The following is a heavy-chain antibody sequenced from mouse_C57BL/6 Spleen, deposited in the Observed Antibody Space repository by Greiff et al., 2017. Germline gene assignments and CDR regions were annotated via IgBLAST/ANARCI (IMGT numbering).Heavy chain of an antibody. V-gene: IGHV1-31*01. Sequence: VQLQQSGPDLVKPGASVKISCKASGYSFTGYYMHWVKQSHGNILDWICYIYPYNGVSISNQKFKGKATLTVDKSSSTVYMELRSLTSEDSAVYYCAGTGTWFAYWGQGTLVTVSA. CDR3: AGTGTWFAY. J-gene: IGHJ3*01. D-gene: IGHD4-1*01. CDR1: GYSFTGYY. CDR2: IYPYNGVS.